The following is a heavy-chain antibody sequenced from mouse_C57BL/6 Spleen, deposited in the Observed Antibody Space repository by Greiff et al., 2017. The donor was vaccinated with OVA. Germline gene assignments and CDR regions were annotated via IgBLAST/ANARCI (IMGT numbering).Heavy chain of an antibody. V-gene: IGHV1-64*01. CDR1: GYTFNSSC. CDR2: IHPNSGST. D-gene: IGHD1-1*01. J-gene: IGHJ1*03. CDR3: ARITTVVDWYCDV. Sequence: QVQLQQPVAELVKPGASVKLSCKASGYTFNSSCMHWVKQRPGQGLEWIGMIHPNSGSTNYTEKFKSKATLTVDKSSSTAYMQLSSLTSEDSAVYYGARITTVVDWYCDVWGTGTTVTVSS.